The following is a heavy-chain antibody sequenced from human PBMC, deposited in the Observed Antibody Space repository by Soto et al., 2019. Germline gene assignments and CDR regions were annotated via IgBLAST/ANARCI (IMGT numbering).Heavy chain of an antibody. CDR3: ARDKLAMTGPGGFDP. CDR1: GFTFSSYE. V-gene: IGHV3-48*03. Sequence: EVQLVESGGGLVQPGGSLRLSCAASGFTFSSYEMNWVRQAPGKGLEWISYISSSGSTIHYADSVKGRFTISRDNAKNSLYLQMSSLRAEDTAVYYCARDKLAMTGPGGFDPWGQGTLVTVSS. J-gene: IGHJ5*02. D-gene: IGHD5-18*01. CDR2: ISSSGSTI.